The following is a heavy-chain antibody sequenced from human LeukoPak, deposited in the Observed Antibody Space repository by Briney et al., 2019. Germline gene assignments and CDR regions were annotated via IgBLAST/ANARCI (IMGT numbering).Heavy chain of an antibody. CDR2: INHSGST. J-gene: IGHJ4*02. V-gene: IGHV4-34*01. Sequence: SEPLSLTCAVYGGSFSGYYWSWIRQPPGKGLEWIGEINHSGSTNYNPSLKSRVTISVDTSKNQFSLKLRSVTAADTAVYYCARGIVVVPAAMQNFDYWGQGTLVTVSS. D-gene: IGHD2-2*01. CDR3: ARGIVVVPAAMQNFDY. CDR1: GGSFSGYY.